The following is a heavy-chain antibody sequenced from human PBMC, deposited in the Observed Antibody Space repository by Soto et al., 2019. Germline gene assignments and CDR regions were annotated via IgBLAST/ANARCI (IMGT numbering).Heavy chain of an antibody. V-gene: IGHV1-18*04. CDR2: ISTFNGNA. Sequence: GXSVKVSFKASCYTFSSNGVSWVRQAPGQGLEWMGWISTFNGNAHYAQKFQGRVTMTTDTSTNTAYMELTSLSSDDTAVYYCARLHGYSSGWYDYWGQGTLVTVS. CDR1: CYTFSSNG. J-gene: IGHJ4*02. CDR3: ARLHGYSSGWYDY. D-gene: IGHD6-19*01.